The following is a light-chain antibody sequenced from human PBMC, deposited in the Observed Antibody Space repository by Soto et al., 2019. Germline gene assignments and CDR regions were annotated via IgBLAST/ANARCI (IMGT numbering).Light chain of an antibody. CDR3: QQYNNWPRT. Sequence: EIVMTQSPATLSVSPGERATLSCRASQSVSNNLAWYQQKPGQAPRLLIYGASTRAAGFPARFSGSGSGTEFTLTISSLQSEDFAIYYCQQYNNWPRTFGQGTKVDIK. V-gene: IGKV3-15*01. CDR2: GAS. J-gene: IGKJ2*01. CDR1: QSVSNN.